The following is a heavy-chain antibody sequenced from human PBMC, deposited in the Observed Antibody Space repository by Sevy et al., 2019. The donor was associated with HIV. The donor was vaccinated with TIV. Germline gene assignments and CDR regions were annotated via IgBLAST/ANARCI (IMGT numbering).Heavy chain of an antibody. V-gene: IGHV3-30*04. Sequence: GGSLRLSCAASGFTFSSYAMHWVRQAPAKGLEWVAVLSYDGSNKHYADSVKGRFTISRDNSKNTLYLQMNSLRAEDTAVYYCAREDGYSSGWYKNYYYGMDVWGQGTTVTVSS. J-gene: IGHJ6*02. D-gene: IGHD6-19*01. CDR3: AREDGYSSGWYKNYYYGMDV. CDR2: LSYDGSNK. CDR1: GFTFSSYA.